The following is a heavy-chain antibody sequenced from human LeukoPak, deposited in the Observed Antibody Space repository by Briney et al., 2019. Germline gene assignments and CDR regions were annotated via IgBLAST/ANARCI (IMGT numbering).Heavy chain of an antibody. CDR2: IKPDGSER. V-gene: IGHV3-7*01. D-gene: IGHD3-16*01. CDR1: GFSFGTFW. CDR3: VKDWRSASDPVFDY. J-gene: IGHJ4*02. Sequence: GGSLRLSCAASGFSFGTFWMSWVRQAPGKGLEWVANIKPDGSERYYVDSVKGRFTVARANAQNSLYLQMNSLTGDDMAVYYCVKDWRSASDPVFDYWGQGTLVTVSS.